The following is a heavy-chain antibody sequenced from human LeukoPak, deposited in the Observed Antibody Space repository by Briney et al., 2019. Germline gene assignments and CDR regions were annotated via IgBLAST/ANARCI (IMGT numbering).Heavy chain of an antibody. CDR2: IWPDGSEK. CDR1: GFSFSNSY. D-gene: IGHD4-17*01. V-gene: IGHV3-7*01. J-gene: IGHJ4*02. CDR3: ARLLGFVTTFDY. Sequence: PGGSPRLSCGTSGFSFSNSYMSWVRQGPGQGLEWVATIWPDGSEKKYMDSLRDRFTISRDNARDLLFLQMNSLSVEDTAVYFCARLLGFVTTFDYWGQGALVTVSS.